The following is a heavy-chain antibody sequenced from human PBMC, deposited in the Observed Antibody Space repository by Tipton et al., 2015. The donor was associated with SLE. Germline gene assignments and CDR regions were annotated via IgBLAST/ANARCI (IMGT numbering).Heavy chain of an antibody. CDR1: GGSFSGYY. D-gene: IGHD3-10*01. Sequence: TLSLTCAVYGGSFSGYYWSWIRQPPGKGLEWIGEINHSGSTNYNPSLKSRVTISVDTSKNQFSLKLRSVTAVDTAVYYCARGSRYYAFDLWGQGTMVTVSS. CDR3: ARGSRYYAFDL. CDR2: INHSGST. V-gene: IGHV4-34*01. J-gene: IGHJ3*01.